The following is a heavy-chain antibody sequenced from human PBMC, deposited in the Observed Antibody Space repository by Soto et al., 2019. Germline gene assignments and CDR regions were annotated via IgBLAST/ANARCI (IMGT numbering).Heavy chain of an antibody. D-gene: IGHD6-19*01. J-gene: IGHJ5*02. CDR3: ARGPHSSGWYWWFDP. V-gene: IGHV4-59*01. CDR2: IYYSGST. CDR1: GGSISSYY. Sequence: SETLSLTCTVSGGSISSYYWSWIRQPPGKGLEWIGYIYYSGSTNYNPSLNSRVTISVDTSKNQFSLKLSSVTAADTAVYSCARGPHSSGWYWWFDPWGQGTLVTVSS.